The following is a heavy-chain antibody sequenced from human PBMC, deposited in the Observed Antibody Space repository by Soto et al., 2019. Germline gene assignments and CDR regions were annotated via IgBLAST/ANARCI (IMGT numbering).Heavy chain of an antibody. V-gene: IGHV3-48*02. CDR2: ISSSSSTI. CDR1: GFTFSSYS. D-gene: IGHD6-13*01. CDR3: ARDSYSSSWYLTSPFDY. J-gene: IGHJ4*02. Sequence: GGSLRLSCAASGFTFSSYSMNWVRQAPGKGLEWVSYISSSSSTIYYADSVKGRFTISRDNAKNSLYLQMNSLRDEDTAVYYCARDSYSSSWYLTSPFDYWGQGTLVTVSS.